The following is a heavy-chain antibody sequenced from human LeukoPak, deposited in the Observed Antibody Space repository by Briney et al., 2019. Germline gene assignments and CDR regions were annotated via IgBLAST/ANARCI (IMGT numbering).Heavy chain of an antibody. CDR2: SNHSGST. V-gene: IGHV4-39*01. CDR3: ARHYGP. D-gene: IGHD3-10*01. Sequence: PSETLSLTCTVSGGSISSSSYYWGWIRQPPGKGLEYIGESNHSGSTNYNPSLKGRVTISVDKSKNQFSLRLSSLTAADTAVYYCARHYGPWGQGTLVTVSS. CDR1: GGSISSSSYY. J-gene: IGHJ5*02.